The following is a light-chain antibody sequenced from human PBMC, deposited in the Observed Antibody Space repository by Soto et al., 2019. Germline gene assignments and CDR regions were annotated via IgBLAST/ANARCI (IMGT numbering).Light chain of an antibody. V-gene: IGKV3-15*01. Sequence: EIVMTQSPATMSVSPGGRGTLSCRASQSISDTLAWYQQKPGQAPRLLIYGASARATGFPARFSGSGSGTDFTITISSLQSEDFAVHYCQQYNNWPWTFGQGTKVEIK. CDR2: GAS. J-gene: IGKJ1*01. CDR1: QSISDT. CDR3: QQYNNWPWT.